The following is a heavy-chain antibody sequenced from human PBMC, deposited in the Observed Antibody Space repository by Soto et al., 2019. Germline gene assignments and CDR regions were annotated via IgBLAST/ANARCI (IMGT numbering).Heavy chain of an antibody. Sequence: EVQLVESGGAVVQPGGSLRLSCVVSGFTFDEYSMYWVRQPPGKGLEWISLLTWDGGTTYYADSVQGRFTISRDSGNGSLFLQMASLRHEDTALSYCAKVKRKSTRTAAVDLDSWGQGTLGTVSS. CDR1: GFTFDEYS. V-gene: IGHV3-43*01. CDR3: AKVKRKSTRTAAVDLDS. CDR2: LTWDGGTT. J-gene: IGHJ4*02. D-gene: IGHD6-25*01.